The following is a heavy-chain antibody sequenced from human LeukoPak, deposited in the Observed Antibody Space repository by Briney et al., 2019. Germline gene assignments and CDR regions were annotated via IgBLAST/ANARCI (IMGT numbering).Heavy chain of an antibody. V-gene: IGHV1-69*13. J-gene: IGHJ3*02. Sequence: ASVKLSCNASGGTFSSYANSWARQPPGQGLEWMGGIIPIFGTANYAQKFQGRVTITADESTSTAYMELSSLRSEDTAVYYCARDPLGTTAAFDIWGQGTMVTVSS. CDR2: IIPIFGTA. CDR3: ARDPLGTTAAFDI. CDR1: GGTFSSYA. D-gene: IGHD1-1*01.